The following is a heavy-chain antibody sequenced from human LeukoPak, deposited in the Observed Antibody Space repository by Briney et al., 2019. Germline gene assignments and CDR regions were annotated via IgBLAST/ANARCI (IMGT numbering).Heavy chain of an antibody. J-gene: IGHJ4*02. CDR3: AKGGPSYYYDSSGFGHFDY. CDR2: IKPDGSEK. V-gene: IGHV3-7*03. D-gene: IGHD3-22*01. Sequence: GGSLRLSCAASGLIFSKYWMTWVRQAPGKGLEWVASIKPDGSEKYYLDSVKGRFTISRDNSKNSLYLQMNSLRTEDTALYYCAKGGPSYYYDSSGFGHFDYWGQGTLVTVSS. CDR1: GLIFSKYW.